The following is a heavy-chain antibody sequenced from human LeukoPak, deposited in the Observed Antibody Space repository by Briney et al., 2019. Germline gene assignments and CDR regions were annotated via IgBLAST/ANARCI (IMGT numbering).Heavy chain of an antibody. Sequence: ASVKVSCTASGYTFTGPYIHWMRQAPGQGLEWMGWFNPNSGTTKYAQKFQCRVTVTRDTSTSTAYMELMGLRTGDTAAYYCARVEYCTKGVCINFDLWGQGTLVTVSS. CDR3: ARVEYCTKGVCINFDL. J-gene: IGHJ4*02. CDR2: FNPNSGTT. V-gene: IGHV1-2*02. D-gene: IGHD2-8*01. CDR1: GYTFTGPY.